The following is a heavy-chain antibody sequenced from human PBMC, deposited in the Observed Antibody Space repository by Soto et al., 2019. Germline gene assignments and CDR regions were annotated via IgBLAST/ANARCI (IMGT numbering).Heavy chain of an antibody. CDR1: GFTFSSYS. V-gene: IGHV3-48*01. CDR2: ISSTSNTI. D-gene: IGHD2-15*01. J-gene: IGHJ4*02. Sequence: EVQLVESGGGLVQPGGSLRLSCAASGFTFSSYSVSWVRQAPGKGLEWVSYISSTSNTIYYADSVKGRFTISRDNAKNPLYLHMNSLSAEDTAVYYCARDRGCSGGICYRDLGYWGQGTLVTVSS. CDR3: ARDRGCSGGICYRDLGY.